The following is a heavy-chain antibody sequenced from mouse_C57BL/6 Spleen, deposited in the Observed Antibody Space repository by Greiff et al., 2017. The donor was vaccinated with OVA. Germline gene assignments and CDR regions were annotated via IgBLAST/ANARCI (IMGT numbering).Heavy chain of an antibody. Sequence: QVQLKQPGAELVKPGASVKLSCKASGYTFTSYWMHWVKQRPGRGLEWIGRIDPNSGGTKYNEKFKSKATLTVDKPSSTAYMQLSSLTSEDSAVYYCARSGAIYYGNSGYFDYWGQGTTLTVSS. J-gene: IGHJ2*01. D-gene: IGHD2-1*01. CDR3: ARSGAIYYGNSGYFDY. CDR1: GYTFTSYW. CDR2: IDPNSGGT. V-gene: IGHV1-72*01.